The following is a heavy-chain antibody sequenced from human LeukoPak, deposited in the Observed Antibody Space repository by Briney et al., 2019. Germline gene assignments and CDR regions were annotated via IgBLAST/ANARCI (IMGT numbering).Heavy chain of an antibody. CDR3: ARDVASYGPNGAFDI. CDR1: GFTFSSYA. D-gene: IGHD5-18*01. CDR2: ISLIGGST. Sequence: GGSLRLSCAASGFTFSSYAMSWVRQPPGKGLEWVSTISLIGGSTYYADSVKGRFTISRDNAKNSLYLQMNSLRAEDTAVYYCARDVASYGPNGAFDIWGQGTMVTVSS. V-gene: IGHV3-23*01. J-gene: IGHJ3*02.